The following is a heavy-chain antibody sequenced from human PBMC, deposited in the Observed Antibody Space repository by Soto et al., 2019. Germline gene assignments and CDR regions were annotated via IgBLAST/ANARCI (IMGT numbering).Heavy chain of an antibody. CDR2: ISGSGGST. CDR1: GFTFSSYA. V-gene: IGHV3-23*01. Sequence: PGGSLRLSCAASGFTFSSYAMSWVRHAPGKGLEWVSAISGSGGSTYYADSVKGRFTISRDNSKNTLYLQMNSLRAEDTAVYYCAKDSGYSYGYDYFDYWGQGTLVTVSS. D-gene: IGHD5-18*01. J-gene: IGHJ4*02. CDR3: AKDSGYSYGYDYFDY.